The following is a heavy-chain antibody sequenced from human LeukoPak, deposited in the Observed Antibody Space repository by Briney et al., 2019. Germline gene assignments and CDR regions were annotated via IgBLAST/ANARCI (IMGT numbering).Heavy chain of an antibody. CDR2: ISLDGSNK. Sequence: GGSLRLSCAASGFTFSSYGMHWVRQAPGKGLEWVAVISLDGSNKYYADSVKGRFTISRDNSKNTLYLQMNSLRAEDTAVYYCAKDRSGIAAAGTFYYYYGMDVWGQGTTVTVSS. V-gene: IGHV3-30*18. CDR1: GFTFSSYG. CDR3: AKDRSGIAAAGTFYYYYGMDV. D-gene: IGHD6-13*01. J-gene: IGHJ6*02.